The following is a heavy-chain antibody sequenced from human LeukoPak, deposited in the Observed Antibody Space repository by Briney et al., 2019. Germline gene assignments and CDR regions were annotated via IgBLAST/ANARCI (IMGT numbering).Heavy chain of an antibody. D-gene: IGHD3-9*01. V-gene: IGHV3-21*01. Sequence: PGRSLRLSCAASGFTFSSYSMNWVRQAPGKGLEWVSSISSSSTYIKYADSVKGRFTISRDNALNSLYLEMNNLRAEDTAFYYCASPGSSLTGGPIWGQGSLVTVSS. CDR1: GFTFSSYS. J-gene: IGHJ4*02. CDR3: ASPGSSLTGGPI. CDR2: ISSSSTYI.